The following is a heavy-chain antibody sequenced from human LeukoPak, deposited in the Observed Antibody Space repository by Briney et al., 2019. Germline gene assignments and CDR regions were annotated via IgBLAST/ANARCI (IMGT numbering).Heavy chain of an antibody. D-gene: IGHD3-22*01. Sequence: GGSLRLSCAVSGFSFRTNFMSWVRQAPGKGLEWASVIYTGGGTDHADSVKGRFTISRDNSKNTLSLQMNSLRADDTAIYYCTRSGYRHPYHFESWGQGTLVIVSS. J-gene: IGHJ4*02. CDR2: IYTGGGT. V-gene: IGHV3-53*01. CDR3: TRSGYRHPYHFES. CDR1: GFSFRTNF.